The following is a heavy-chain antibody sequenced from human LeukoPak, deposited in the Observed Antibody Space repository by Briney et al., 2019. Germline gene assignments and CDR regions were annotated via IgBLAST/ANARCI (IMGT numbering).Heavy chain of an antibody. J-gene: IGHJ4*02. CDR1: GGTFSNYA. V-gene: IGHV1-69*05. D-gene: IGHD6-13*01. Sequence: GSSVKVSCKAPGGTFSNYAISWVRQAPGQGLEWMGGIIPIFGTSNYAQKFRGRVAITTDESTSTAYMELSSLRSEDTAVYYCASPVRHISSWYLDYWGQGTLVTVSS. CDR2: IIPIFGTS. CDR3: ASPVRHISSWYLDY.